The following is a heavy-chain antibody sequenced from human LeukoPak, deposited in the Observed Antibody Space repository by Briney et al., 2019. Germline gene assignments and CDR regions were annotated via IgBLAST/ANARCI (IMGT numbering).Heavy chain of an antibody. J-gene: IGHJ5*02. CDR1: GFTFSSYG. D-gene: IGHD3-3*01. V-gene: IGHV3-33*01. CDR2: IWYDGSNK. Sequence: GGSLRLSCAASGFTFSSYGMHWVRQAPGKGLEWVAVIWYDGSNKYYADSVKGRFPISRDNSKNTLYLQMNSLRAEDTAVYYCARDGNFWSGYPNWFDPWGEGTLVTVSS. CDR3: ARDGNFWSGYPNWFDP.